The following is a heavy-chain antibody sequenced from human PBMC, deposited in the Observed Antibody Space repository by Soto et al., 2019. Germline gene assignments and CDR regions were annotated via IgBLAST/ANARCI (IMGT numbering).Heavy chain of an antibody. D-gene: IGHD3-22*01. J-gene: IGHJ4*02. CDR2: ISSSSSYI. CDR3: ARDYYYDSSGYYAGFDY. CDR1: GFTFSSYS. Sequence: PGGFLRLSCAASGFTFSSYSMNWVRQAPGKGLEWVSSISSSSSYIYYADSVKGRFTISRDNAKNSLYLQMNSLRAEDTAVYYCARDYYYDSSGYYAGFDYWGQGTLVTVSS. V-gene: IGHV3-21*01.